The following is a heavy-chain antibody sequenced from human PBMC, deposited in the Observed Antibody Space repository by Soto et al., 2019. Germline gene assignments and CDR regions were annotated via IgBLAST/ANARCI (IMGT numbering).Heavy chain of an antibody. V-gene: IGHV3-11*06. CDR3: VRDLYGSGTSLRGWFDP. Sequence: QEHLVESGGGWVKPGGSLRLSCAASGFTFSDYYIAWIRQASGKGLEWISYISSTGIYKRYADSVKGRFSIARDNANNSLVLQINSLRADDTAVYYCVRDLYGSGTSLRGWFDPWGQGTLVTVSS. D-gene: IGHD3-10*01. J-gene: IGHJ5*02. CDR1: GFTFSDYY. CDR2: ISSTGIYK.